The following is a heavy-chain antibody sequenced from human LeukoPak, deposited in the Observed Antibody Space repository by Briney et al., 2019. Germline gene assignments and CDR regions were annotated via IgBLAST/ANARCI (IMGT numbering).Heavy chain of an antibody. CDR1: GGSFSGYY. V-gene: IGHV4-34*01. CDR2: INHSGST. CDR3: ARGPEIQLLRS. Sequence: SETLSLTCAVYGGSFSGYYWSWIRQPPGKGLEWIGEINHSGSTNYNPSLKSRVTISVDTSKNQFSLKLSSVTAADTAVYYCARGPEIQLLRSWGQGTLVTVSS. J-gene: IGHJ5*02. D-gene: IGHD5-18*01.